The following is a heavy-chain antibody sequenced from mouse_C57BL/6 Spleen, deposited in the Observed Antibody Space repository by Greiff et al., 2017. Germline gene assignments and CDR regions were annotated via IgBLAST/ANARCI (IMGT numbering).Heavy chain of an antibody. J-gene: IGHJ3*01. CDR1: GYTFTDYN. CDR2: INPNNGGT. Sequence: EVQLQQSGPELVKPGASVKMSCKASGYTFTDYNMHWVKQSHGKSLEWIGYINPNNGGTSYNQKFKGKAPLTVNKSSSAAYMALRSLTSEDSAVYYCARDRGIYYDYDEAWFAYWGQGTLVTVSA. CDR3: ARDRGIYYDYDEAWFAY. D-gene: IGHD2-4*01. V-gene: IGHV1-22*01.